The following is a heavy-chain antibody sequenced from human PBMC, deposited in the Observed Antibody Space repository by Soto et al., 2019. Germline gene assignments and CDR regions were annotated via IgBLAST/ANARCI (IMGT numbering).Heavy chain of an antibody. CDR3: ARGDDSSGYYYPNWFDP. CDR1: GDSVSSNSAA. V-gene: IGHV6-1*01. CDR2: TYYRSKWYN. Sequence: PSQTLSLTCAISGDSVSSNSAAWNWIRQSPSRGLEWLGRTYYRSKWYNDYAVSVKSRITINPDTSKNQFSLQLNSVTPEDTAVNYCARGDDSSGYYYPNWFDPSGQGTLVTVSS. D-gene: IGHD3-22*01. J-gene: IGHJ5*02.